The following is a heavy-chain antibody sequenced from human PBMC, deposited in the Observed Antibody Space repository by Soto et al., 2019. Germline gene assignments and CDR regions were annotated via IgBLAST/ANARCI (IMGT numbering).Heavy chain of an antibody. Sequence: GGSLRLSCAASGFTFSSYAMSWVRQAPGKGLEWVSAISGSGGSTYYADSVKGRFTISRDSSKNTLYLQMNSLRAEDTAVYYCAKDRRRGSCYPYWGQGTLVTVSS. J-gene: IGHJ4*02. CDR3: AKDRRRGSCYPY. D-gene: IGHD2-15*01. CDR2: ISGSGGST. CDR1: GFTFSSYA. V-gene: IGHV3-23*01.